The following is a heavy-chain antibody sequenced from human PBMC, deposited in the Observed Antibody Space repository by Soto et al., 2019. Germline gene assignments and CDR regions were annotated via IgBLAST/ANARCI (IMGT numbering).Heavy chain of an antibody. V-gene: IGHV4-59*08. CDR3: VRQGIDSLHGLVDV. D-gene: IGHD2-15*01. CDR2: VYYTGGT. J-gene: IGHJ6*02. CDR1: SGPSSSHN. Sequence: QVQVQQSGPGLVKPSETLSLTCTVSSGPSSSHNWGWIRQPPGRGLEWIGYVYYTGGTSYNPSLKCRVTISADTATKHLSLTLSSVTAADTAVYYCVRQGIDSLHGLVDVWGQGTTVSVSS.